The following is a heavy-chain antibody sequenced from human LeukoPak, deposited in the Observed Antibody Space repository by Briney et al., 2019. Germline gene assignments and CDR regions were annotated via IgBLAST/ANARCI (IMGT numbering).Heavy chain of an antibody. V-gene: IGHV5-51*01. J-gene: IGHJ4*02. Sequence: GESLKISCKGSGYNFTSYWIGWVRQMPGKGLEWMGIIYPGDSDTRYSPSFQGQVTISADESISTAYLQWSSLKASDTAMYYCTRAKRYYDFWSGYYILDYWGQGTLVTVSS. CDR3: TRAKRYYDFWSGYYILDY. CDR1: GYNFTSYW. D-gene: IGHD3-3*01. CDR2: IYPGDSDT.